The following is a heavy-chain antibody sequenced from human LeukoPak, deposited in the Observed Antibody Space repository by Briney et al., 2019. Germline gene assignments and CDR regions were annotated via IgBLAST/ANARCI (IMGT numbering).Heavy chain of an antibody. Sequence: GASVKVPSMASGYTFTSYGIRWVRQAPGQGLEWMGWISAYNGNTHYAQKLQGRVTMTTDTLTSTAYMELRSLRSDDTAVYYSARDLTTGITMVRGVIVASYYYYGMDVWEERPTVTVSS. CDR2: ISAYNGNT. CDR3: ARDLTTGITMVRGVIVASYYYYGMDV. D-gene: IGHD3-10*01. CDR1: GYTFTSYG. J-gene: IGHJ6*01. V-gene: IGHV1-18*01.